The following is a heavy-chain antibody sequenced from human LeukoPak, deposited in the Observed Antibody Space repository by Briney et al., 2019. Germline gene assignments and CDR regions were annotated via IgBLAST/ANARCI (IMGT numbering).Heavy chain of an antibody. V-gene: IGHV3-7*01. CDR3: ARDSQGSYYNSGDY. J-gene: IGHJ4*02. CDR2: IKQDGSEK. Sequence: PGGSLRLSCAASGFTFSSYWMSWVRQAPGKGLEWVANIKQDGSEKYYVDSVKGRFTVSRDNAKNSLYLQMNSLRAEDTAVYYCARDSQGSYYNSGDYWGQGTLVTVSS. D-gene: IGHD3-22*01. CDR1: GFTFSSYW.